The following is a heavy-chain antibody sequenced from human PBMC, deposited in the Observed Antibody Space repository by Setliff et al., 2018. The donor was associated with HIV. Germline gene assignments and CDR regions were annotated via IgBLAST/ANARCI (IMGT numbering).Heavy chain of an antibody. CDR1: GYTFSTYG. CDR2: ISAYNGNT. V-gene: IGHV1-18*03. Sequence: VASVKVSCKASGYTFSTYGISWVRQAPGQGLEWMGWISAYNGNTNYAQKLQGRVTVTTDTSTSTAYMELRSLRSEDMAVYYCARERDSDGFQFDPWGQGTLVTVSS. J-gene: IGHJ5*02. D-gene: IGHD3-22*01. CDR3: ARERDSDGFQFDP.